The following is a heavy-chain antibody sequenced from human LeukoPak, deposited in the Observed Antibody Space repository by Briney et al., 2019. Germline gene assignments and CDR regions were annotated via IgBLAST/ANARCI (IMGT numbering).Heavy chain of an antibody. D-gene: IGHD2-8*01. V-gene: IGHV4-38-2*01. CDR3: ASLYCTNGVCHQIHVDY. CDR2: MYHSGST. CDR1: GYSISSGYH. Sequence: SETLSLTCAVSGYSISSGYHWGWIRQSPGKGLEWIGFMYHSGSTYYDPSLKSRVTISVDTSKNQFSLKLSSVTAADTAVYYCASLYCTNGVCHQIHVDYWGQGTLVTVSS. J-gene: IGHJ4*02.